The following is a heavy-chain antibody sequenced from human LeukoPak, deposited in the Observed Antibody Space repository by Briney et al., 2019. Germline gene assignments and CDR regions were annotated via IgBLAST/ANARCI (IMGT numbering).Heavy chain of an antibody. CDR1: GGSISSSSYY. J-gene: IGHJ6*03. CDR3: ARGYCSGGSCNTYYYYYYMDV. CDR2: IYYSGST. V-gene: IGHV4-39*07. Sequence: PSETLSLTCTVSGGSISSSSYYWGWIRQPPGKGLEWIGSIYYSGSTYYNPSLKSRVTISVDTSKNQFSLKLSSVTAADTAVYYCARGYCSGGSCNTYYYYYYMDVWGKGTTVTVSS. D-gene: IGHD2-15*01.